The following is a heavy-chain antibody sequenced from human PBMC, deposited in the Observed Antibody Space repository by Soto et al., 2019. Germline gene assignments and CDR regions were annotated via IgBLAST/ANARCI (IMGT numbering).Heavy chain of an antibody. CDR3: ARDREPTADSSGFWFDP. CDR2: IYYSGST. Sequence: TLSLTCTVSGGSSGRGGYYWSWIRQHPGKGLEWIGYIYYSGSTYYNPSLKSRVTISVDTSKNQFSLKLSCVTAADIALYYCARDREPTADSSGFWFDPWGQGTVVTVS. CDR1: GGSSGRGGYY. D-gene: IGHD3-22*01. J-gene: IGHJ5*02. V-gene: IGHV4-31*03.